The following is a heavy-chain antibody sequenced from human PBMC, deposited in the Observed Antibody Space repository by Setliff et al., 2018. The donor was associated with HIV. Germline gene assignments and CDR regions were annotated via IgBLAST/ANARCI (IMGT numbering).Heavy chain of an antibody. Sequence: ASVKVSCKASGYMFSGFHMHWVRQAPGQGLEWMGIINPSGGSTSYAQKFQGRVTMTRDTSTSTVYMELSSLRSEDTAVYYCASYYGSGAHYPYYYYMDVWGKGTTVTVSS. D-gene: IGHD3-10*01. V-gene: IGHV1-46*01. CDR3: ASYYGSGAHYPYYYYMDV. J-gene: IGHJ6*03. CDR1: GYMFSGFH. CDR2: INPSGGST.